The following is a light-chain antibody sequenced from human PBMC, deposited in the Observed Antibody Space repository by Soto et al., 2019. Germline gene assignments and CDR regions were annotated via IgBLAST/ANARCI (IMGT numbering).Light chain of an antibody. CDR1: QSVSNY. CDR3: QQRRNWPRT. CDR2: DAS. V-gene: IGKV3-11*01. Sequence: DIVLTQSPATLSLSPGERATLSCRASQSVSNYLGWYQQKPGQAPRLLVYDASKRATGIPARFSGSGSGTDFTLPISSLEPEDFAVYYCQQRRNWPRTFGQGTKVEIK. J-gene: IGKJ1*01.